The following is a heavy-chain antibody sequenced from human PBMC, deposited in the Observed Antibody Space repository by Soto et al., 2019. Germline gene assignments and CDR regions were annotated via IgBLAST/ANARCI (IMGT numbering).Heavy chain of an antibody. Sequence: GGSLRLSCSASGFIFSESTIYWVRQVPGKGLEAISAVSTSGRSTYYADSVKDRFTISRDNSKNTLFLQMGSLRPEDTAIYYCVKQENGLDGVAFDYWGQGPQVPVYS. D-gene: IGHD2-15*01. CDR3: VKQENGLDGVAFDY. CDR2: VSTSGRST. J-gene: IGHJ4*02. V-gene: IGHV3-64D*06. CDR1: GFIFSEST.